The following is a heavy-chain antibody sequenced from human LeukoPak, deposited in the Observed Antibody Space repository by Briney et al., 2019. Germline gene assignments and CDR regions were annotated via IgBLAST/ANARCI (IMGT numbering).Heavy chain of an antibody. Sequence: GESLKISCKGSGYSFTSYWIGWVRQMPGKGLEWMGIIYPGDSDTRYSPSFQGQVTISADKSISTAYLQWSSLKASDTAMYYCARRGSSCWYKGYWFDPWGQGTLVTVSS. CDR2: IYPGDSDT. CDR1: GYSFTSYW. V-gene: IGHV5-51*01. J-gene: IGHJ5*02. CDR3: ARRGSSCWYKGYWFDP. D-gene: IGHD6-13*01.